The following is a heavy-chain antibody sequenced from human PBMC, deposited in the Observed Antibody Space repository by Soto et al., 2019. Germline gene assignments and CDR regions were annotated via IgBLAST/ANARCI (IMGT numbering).Heavy chain of an antibody. D-gene: IGHD3-10*01. J-gene: IGHJ5*02. V-gene: IGHV1-69*04. Sequence: SVKVSCKASGGTFSSYTISWVRQAPGQGLEWMGRIIPILGIANYAQKFQGRVTITADKSTSTAHMELSSLCSEDTAVYYCARDTPYYYGSGSRNWFDPWGQGTLVTVSS. CDR3: ARDTPYYYGSGSRNWFDP. CDR2: IIPILGIA. CDR1: GGTFSSYT.